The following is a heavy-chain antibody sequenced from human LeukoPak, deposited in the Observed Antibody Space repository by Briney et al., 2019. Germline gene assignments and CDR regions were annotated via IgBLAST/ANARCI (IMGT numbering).Heavy chain of an antibody. CDR2: ISHEGVS. D-gene: IGHD1-7*01. CDR1: GVSLRGYY. V-gene: IGHV4-34*01. Sequence: SETLSLTCAAYGVSLRGYYWSWIRQSPEKGLEWIGEISHEGVSIYNPSLKSRLTLSVDMSKNQFSLNLRSVTAADTAVYYCARGRNYVSDYYFDVWGKGTTVIVSS. J-gene: IGHJ6*03. CDR3: ARGRNYVSDYYFDV.